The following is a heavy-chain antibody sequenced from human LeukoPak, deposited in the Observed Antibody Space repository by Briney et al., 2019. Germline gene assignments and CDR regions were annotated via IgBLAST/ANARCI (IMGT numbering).Heavy chain of an antibody. CDR1: GFAFSSYA. CDR3: AKVPGGWFFPIDY. Sequence: PGGSLRLSCAASGFAFSSYAMSWVRQAPGKGLEWVSAISGSGGSTYYADSVKGRFTISRDNSKNTLYLQMNSLRAEDTAVYYCAKVPGGWFFPIDYWGQGTLVTVSS. CDR2: ISGSGGST. V-gene: IGHV3-23*01. J-gene: IGHJ4*02. D-gene: IGHD6-19*01.